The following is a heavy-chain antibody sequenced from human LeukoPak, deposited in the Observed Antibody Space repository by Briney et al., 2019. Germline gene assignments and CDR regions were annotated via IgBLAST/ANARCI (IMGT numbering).Heavy chain of an antibody. CDR1: RGSVNTDSFY. CDR3: TRSGSYYRRGASDI. J-gene: IGHJ3*02. V-gene: IGHV4-39*01. CDR2: IDYVGNT. D-gene: IGHD1-26*01. Sequence: SETLSLTCTVSRGSVNTDSFYWDWLRQTPGKGLEWIVNIDYVGNTNYNPSLKSRFTISIDTSKNLFSLKLHSVTAADTSLYYCTRSGSYYRRGASDIWGRGTMVVVSS.